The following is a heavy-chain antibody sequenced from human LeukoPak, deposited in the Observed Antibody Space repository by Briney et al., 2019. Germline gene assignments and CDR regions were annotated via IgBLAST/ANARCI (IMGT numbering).Heavy chain of an antibody. J-gene: IGHJ4*02. D-gene: IGHD4-11*01. CDR3: TSTGLQSPYYSEY. CDR2: IRSKAYGGTT. V-gene: IGHV3-49*04. Sequence: PGRSLRLSCTASGFTFGDYAMSWARQAPGKGLEWVGFIRSKAYGGTTEYAASVKGRFSISRDDSKSIAYLQMNSLQTEDTAMYFCTSTGLQSPYYSEYWGQGTLVTVSS. CDR1: GFTFGDYA.